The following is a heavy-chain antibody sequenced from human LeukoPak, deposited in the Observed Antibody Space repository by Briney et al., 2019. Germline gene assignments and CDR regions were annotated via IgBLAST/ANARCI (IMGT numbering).Heavy chain of an antibody. D-gene: IGHD2/OR15-2a*01. CDR1: GYTFTSYD. CDR3: ARLNAAGLSFDY. Sequence: ASVKVSCKASGYTFTSYDINWVRQATGQGLEWMGWMNPNSGNTGYAQKFQGRVTMTRNTSISTAYMELSSLRSEDTAVYYCARLNAAGLSFDYWGQGTLVTDSS. V-gene: IGHV1-8*01. J-gene: IGHJ4*02. CDR2: MNPNSGNT.